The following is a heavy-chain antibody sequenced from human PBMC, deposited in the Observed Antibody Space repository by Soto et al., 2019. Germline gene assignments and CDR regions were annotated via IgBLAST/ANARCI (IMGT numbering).Heavy chain of an antibody. V-gene: IGHV3-11*01. D-gene: IGHD1-26*01. CDR2: ISKSGSM. Sequence: QVQLVESGGDLVNPGGSLRLSCAASGFTLSDYYMSWIRQAPGKGPEWVSYISKSGSMHQADSVKGRFTISRDNAQNSMYLQLNSLRAEDTAMYYCAREIIGNYFTFDLWGQGTMVIVSS. CDR1: GFTLSDYY. J-gene: IGHJ3*01. CDR3: AREIIGNYFTFDL.